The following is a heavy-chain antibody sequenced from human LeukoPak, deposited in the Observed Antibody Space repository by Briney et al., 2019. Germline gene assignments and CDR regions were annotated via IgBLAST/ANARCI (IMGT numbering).Heavy chain of an antibody. CDR1: GGSISSSSYY. D-gene: IGHD3-22*01. CDR3: ARVLTMISPPLRPTPSLIDY. Sequence: PSETLSLTFTVSGGSISSSSYYWGWIRQPPGKGLEWIGSIYYSGSTYYNPSLKSRVTISVDTSKNQFSLKLSSVTAADTAVYYCARVLTMISPPLRPTPSLIDYWGQGTLVTVSS. CDR2: IYYSGST. J-gene: IGHJ4*02. V-gene: IGHV4-39*07.